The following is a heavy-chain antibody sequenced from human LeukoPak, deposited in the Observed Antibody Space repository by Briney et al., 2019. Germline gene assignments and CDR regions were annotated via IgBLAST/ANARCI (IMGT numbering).Heavy chain of an antibody. CDR3: ARDRRDYYDSSGYCRLDY. J-gene: IGHJ4*02. CDR1: GYTFTSYD. CDR2: IIPIFGTA. V-gene: IGHV1-69*05. D-gene: IGHD3-22*01. Sequence: GASVKVSCKASGYTFTSYDINWVRQAPGQGLEWMGGIIPIFGTANYAQKFQGRVTITTDESTSTAYMELSSLRSEDTAVYYCARDRRDYYDSSGYCRLDYWGQGTLVTVSS.